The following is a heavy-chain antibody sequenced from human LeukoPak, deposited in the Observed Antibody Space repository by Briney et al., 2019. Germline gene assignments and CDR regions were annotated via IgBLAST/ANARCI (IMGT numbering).Heavy chain of an antibody. D-gene: IGHD3-10*01. CDR2: IKQDASEK. J-gene: IGHJ4*02. Sequence: QSGGSLRLSCAASGFTFSSYWMSWVRQAPGKGLEWVANIKQDASEKYYVDFVKGRFTISRDNAKNSLYLQMNSLRAEDTAVYYCAGAPYGSGSLYYFDYWGQGTLVTVSS. V-gene: IGHV3-7*01. CDR3: AGAPYGSGSLYYFDY. CDR1: GFTFSSYW.